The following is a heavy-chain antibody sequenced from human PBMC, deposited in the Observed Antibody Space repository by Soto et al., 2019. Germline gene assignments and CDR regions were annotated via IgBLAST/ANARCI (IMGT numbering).Heavy chain of an antibody. CDR3: ARGGYFDSSNYPAY. D-gene: IGHD3-22*01. CDR2: IIPIFGTA. CDR1: GGTFSSYA. V-gene: IGHV1-69*13. J-gene: IGHJ4*02. Sequence: ASVKVSCKASGGTFSSYAISWVRQAPGQGLEWMGGIIPIFGTANYAQKFQGRVTITADESTSTAYMELSSLRSEDTAVYYCARGGYFDSSNYPAYWGLGTLVTVSS.